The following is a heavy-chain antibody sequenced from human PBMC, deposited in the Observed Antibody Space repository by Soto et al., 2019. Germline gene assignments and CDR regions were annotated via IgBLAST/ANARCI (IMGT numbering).Heavy chain of an antibody. V-gene: IGHV3-21*01. CDR1: GFTFTRYS. CDR2: ISSTTNYI. Sequence: EVQLVESGGGLVKPGGSLRLSCAASGFTFTRYSMNWVRQAPGKGLEWVSSISSTTNYIYYADSMKGRCTVSRDNAKNSVYLEMNSLSAEDTALYYCARESEDLTSNFDYWGQGTLVTVSS. CDR3: ARESEDLTSNFDY. J-gene: IGHJ4*02.